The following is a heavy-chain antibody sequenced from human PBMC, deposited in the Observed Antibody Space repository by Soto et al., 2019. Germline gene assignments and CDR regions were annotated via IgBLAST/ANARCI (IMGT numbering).Heavy chain of an antibody. CDR3: ARETPTYYYDSSGYYYDY. CDR2: IIPIFGTA. V-gene: IGHV1-69*06. D-gene: IGHD3-22*01. Sequence: SVKVSCKASGGTFSSYAISWVRQAPGQGLEWMGGIIPIFGTANYAQKFQGRVTITADKSTSTAYMELSSLRSEDTAVYYCARETPTYYYDSSGYYYDYWGQGTLVTVSS. CDR1: GGTFSSYA. J-gene: IGHJ4*02.